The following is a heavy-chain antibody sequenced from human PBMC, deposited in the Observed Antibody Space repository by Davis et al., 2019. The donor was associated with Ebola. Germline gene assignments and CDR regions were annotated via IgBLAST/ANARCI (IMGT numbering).Heavy chain of an antibody. V-gene: IGHV2-5*02. Sequence: SGPTLVKPTQTLALTCTFSGFSLSTSGVGVGWIRQPPGKALEWLALIYWDDDKRYSPSLKSRLTITKDTSKNQVVLTMTNMDPVDTATYYCAQTYSSGWYVYWGQGTLVTVSS. CDR2: IYWDDDK. CDR1: GFSLSTSGVG. CDR3: AQTYSSGWYVY. J-gene: IGHJ4*02. D-gene: IGHD6-19*01.